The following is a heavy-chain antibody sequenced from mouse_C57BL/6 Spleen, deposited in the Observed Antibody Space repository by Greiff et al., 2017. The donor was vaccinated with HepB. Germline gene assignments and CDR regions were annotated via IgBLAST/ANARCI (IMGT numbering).Heavy chain of an antibody. CDR1: GYSITSDY. V-gene: IGHV3-8*01. CDR3: ARGKTGYGYDGLYFDY. J-gene: IGHJ2*01. CDR2: ISYSGST. Sequence: EVMLQQSGPGLAKPSLTLSLTCSVTGYSITSDYWNWIRKFPGNKLEYMGYISYSGSTYYNPSLKSRISITRDTSKNQYYLQLNSVTTEDTATYYCARGKTGYGYDGLYFDYWGQGTTLTVSS. D-gene: IGHD2-2*01.